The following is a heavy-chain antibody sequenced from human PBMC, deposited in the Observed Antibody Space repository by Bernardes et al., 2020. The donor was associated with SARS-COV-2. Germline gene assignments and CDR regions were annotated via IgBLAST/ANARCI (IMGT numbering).Heavy chain of an antibody. J-gene: IGHJ6*02. Sequence: GGSLRLSCAASGFTFSSYGMHWVRQAPGKGLEWVAVISYDGSNKYYADSVKGRFTISRDNSKNTLYLQMNSLRAEDTAVYYCAKVLLASGGQTYSSSSGGFFDYYYYGMDVWGQGTTVTVSS. CDR3: AKVLLASGGQTYSSSSGGFFDYYYYGMDV. V-gene: IGHV3-30*18. CDR1: GFTFSSYG. CDR2: ISYDGSNK. D-gene: IGHD6-6*01.